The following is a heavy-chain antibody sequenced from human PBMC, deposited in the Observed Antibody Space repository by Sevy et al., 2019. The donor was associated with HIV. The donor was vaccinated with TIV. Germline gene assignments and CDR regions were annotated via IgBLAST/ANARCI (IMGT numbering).Heavy chain of an antibody. Sequence: GGSLRLSCIGSGFSFSYYGIHWVRQAPGKGLDWVALISHDGINEYYADTVKGRFTISRDNSKNTVYLEMNSLRNEDKAIYFCANAYSGCYSHSYLYALDVWGQGTTVTASS. CDR1: GFSFSYYG. J-gene: IGHJ6*02. CDR2: ISHDGINE. CDR3: ANAYSGCYSHSYLYALDV. V-gene: IGHV3-30*18. D-gene: IGHD1-26*01.